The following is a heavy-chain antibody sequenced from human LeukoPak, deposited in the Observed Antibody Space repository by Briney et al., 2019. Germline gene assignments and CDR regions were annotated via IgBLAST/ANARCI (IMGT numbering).Heavy chain of an antibody. J-gene: IGHJ5*02. CDR1: GYTFTGYY. CDR2: INPNSGGT. CDR3: ASSSSSPAGDWFDP. V-gene: IGHV1-2*04. Sequence: ASVKVSCKASGYTFTGYYMHWVRQAPGQGLEWMGWINPNSGGTNYAQKFQGWVTMTRDTSISTAYMELSSLRSEDTAVYYCASSSSSPAGDWFDPWGQGTLVTVSS. D-gene: IGHD6-6*01.